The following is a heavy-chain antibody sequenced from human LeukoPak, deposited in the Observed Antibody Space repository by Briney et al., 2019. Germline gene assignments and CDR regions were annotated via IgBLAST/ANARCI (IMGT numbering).Heavy chain of an antibody. V-gene: IGHV3-66*01. J-gene: IGHJ4*02. CDR3: ARAGRLLWFGELSTPYYFDY. Sequence: GGSLRLSCAASGFTVSSNYMSWVRQAPGKGLGWVSVIYSGGSTYYADSVKGRFTISRDNSKNTLYLQMNSLRAEDTAVYYCARAGRLLWFGELSTPYYFDYWGQGTLVTVSS. CDR2: IYSGGST. D-gene: IGHD3-10*01. CDR1: GFTVSSNY.